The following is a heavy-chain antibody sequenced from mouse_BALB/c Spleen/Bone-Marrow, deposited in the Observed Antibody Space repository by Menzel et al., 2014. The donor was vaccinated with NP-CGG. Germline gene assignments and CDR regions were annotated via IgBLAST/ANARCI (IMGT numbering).Heavy chain of an antibody. CDR2: IYYSGTI. J-gene: IGHJ2*01. CDR1: GISITTGNYR. D-gene: IGHD4-1*01. V-gene: IGHV3-5*02. CDR3: AREGGGLGHFDY. Sequence: EVQLQQSGPGLVKPSQTVSLTCTVTGISITTGNYRWSWIRQFPGNKLDWIGYIYYSGTITYNPSLTSRTTITRDTSKSQFFLETNSLTAEDTATYYCAREGGGLGHFDYWGQGTTLTVSS.